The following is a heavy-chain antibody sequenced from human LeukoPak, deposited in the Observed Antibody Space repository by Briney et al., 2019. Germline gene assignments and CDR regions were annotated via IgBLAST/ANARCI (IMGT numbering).Heavy chain of an antibody. CDR1: GGSISSYY. Sequence: SETLSLTCTVSGGSISSYYWSWIRQPPGKGLEWIGYIYYSGSTNYNPSLKRRVTISVDTSKNQFSLKLSSVTAADTAVYYCAGASYDSSGVHWGQGTLVTVSS. D-gene: IGHD3-22*01. CDR3: AGASYDSSGVH. CDR2: IYYSGST. V-gene: IGHV4-59*01. J-gene: IGHJ4*02.